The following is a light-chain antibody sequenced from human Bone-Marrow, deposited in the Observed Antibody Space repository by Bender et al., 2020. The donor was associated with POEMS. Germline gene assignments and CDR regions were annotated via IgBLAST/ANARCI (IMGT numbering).Light chain of an antibody. Sequence: QSALAQPASVSGSPGQSITISCTGSSSDVGGYNLVSWYQHRPGKAPKLIIYGGSKRPSGIPDRFSGSKSGTSASLAITGLRAEDEADYYCAVWDDSLNGWVFGGGTKLTVL. J-gene: IGLJ3*02. CDR1: SSDVGGYNL. CDR2: GGS. V-gene: IGLV2-14*02. CDR3: AVWDDSLNGWV.